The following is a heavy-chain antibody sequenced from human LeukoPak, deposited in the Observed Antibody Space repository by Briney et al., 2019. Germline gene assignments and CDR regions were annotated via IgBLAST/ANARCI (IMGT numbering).Heavy chain of an antibody. V-gene: IGHV1-8*01. CDR3: ARQQTGSLDS. CDR1: GYTFTSSD. D-gene: IGHD1-14*01. CDR2: MNPNSGNT. Sequence: ASVKVSCKASGYTFTSSDLNWVRQATGQGLEWMGWMNPNSGNTGYAQKFQGRVTMTRNTSISTAYMELSNLGSEDTAVYYCARQQTGSLDSWGQGTLVTVSS. J-gene: IGHJ4*02.